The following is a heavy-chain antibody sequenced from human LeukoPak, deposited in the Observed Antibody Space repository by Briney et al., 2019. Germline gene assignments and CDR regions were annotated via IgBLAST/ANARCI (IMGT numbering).Heavy chain of an antibody. CDR3: ALGWNDYSNLRIDY. Sequence: ASVKVCCKASGYTFTGSYMHWVRQAPGQGLGWMRWINPNSGGTHYAQKFQGRVTMTRDASISTAYMELSRLRSDDAAVYYCALGWNDYSNLRIDYWGQGTLVTVSS. D-gene: IGHD4-11*01. J-gene: IGHJ4*02. V-gene: IGHV1-2*02. CDR1: GYTFTGSY. CDR2: INPNSGGT.